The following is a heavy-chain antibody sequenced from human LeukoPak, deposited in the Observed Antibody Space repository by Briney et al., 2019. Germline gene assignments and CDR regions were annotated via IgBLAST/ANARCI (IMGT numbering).Heavy chain of an antibody. CDR2: IIPIFGTA. Sequence: GASVKVSCKASGGTFSSYAISWVRQAPGQGLEWMGGIIPIFGTANYAQKFQGRVTITADESTSTAYMELSSLRSEDTAVYYCARAYGDFGYFQHWGQGTLVTVSS. CDR3: ARAYGDFGYFQH. V-gene: IGHV1-69*13. D-gene: IGHD4-17*01. CDR1: GGTFSSYA. J-gene: IGHJ1*01.